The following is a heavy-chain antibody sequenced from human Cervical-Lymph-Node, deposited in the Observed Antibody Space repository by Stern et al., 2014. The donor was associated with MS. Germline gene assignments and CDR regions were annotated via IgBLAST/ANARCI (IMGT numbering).Heavy chain of an antibody. D-gene: IGHD6-19*01. Sequence: QDQLVQSGPVLVKPTETLTLTCTVSGFSLSNARMGVSWIRQPPGKALEWLAQLFSNDEKSYSTSLKSRLTISKDTSKSQVVLTMTNMDPVDTATYYCARMVVAVAGTVGAFDIWGQGTMVTVSS. J-gene: IGHJ3*02. CDR1: GFSLSNARMG. V-gene: IGHV2-26*01. CDR2: LFSNDEK. CDR3: ARMVVAVAGTVGAFDI.